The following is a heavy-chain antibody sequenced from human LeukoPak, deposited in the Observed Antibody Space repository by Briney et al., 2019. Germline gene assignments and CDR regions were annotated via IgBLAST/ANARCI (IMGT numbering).Heavy chain of an antibody. CDR1: GYTFTSYD. CDR3: ARDGPRYYYYYGMDV. CDR2: MNPNSGNT. Sequence: GASVKISCKASGYTFTSYDINWVRQATGQGLEWMGWMNPNSGNTGYARKFQGRVTMTRNTSISTAYMELSSLRSEDTAVYYCARDGPRYYYYYGMDVWGQGTTVTVSS. V-gene: IGHV1-8*01. J-gene: IGHJ6*02. D-gene: IGHD2-8*01.